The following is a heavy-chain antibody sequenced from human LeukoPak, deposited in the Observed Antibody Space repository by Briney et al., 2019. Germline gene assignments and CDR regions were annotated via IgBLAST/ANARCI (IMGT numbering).Heavy chain of an antibody. CDR2: IYYSGST. CDR3: ARDRKGTAAAGRPRWFDP. V-gene: IGHV4-39*07. Sequence: SETLSLTCTVSGGSISSSSYYWGWIRQPPGKGLEWIGSIYYSGSTYYNPSLKSRVTISVDTSKNQFSLKLSSVTAADTAVYYCARDRKGTAAAGRPRWFDPWGQGTLVTVSS. D-gene: IGHD6-13*01. J-gene: IGHJ5*02. CDR1: GGSISSSSYY.